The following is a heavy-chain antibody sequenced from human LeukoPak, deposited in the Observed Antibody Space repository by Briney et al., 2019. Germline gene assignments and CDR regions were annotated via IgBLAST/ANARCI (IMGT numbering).Heavy chain of an antibody. CDR2: MNPNSGNT. Sequence: WASVKVSCKASGYTFTSYDINWVRQATGQGLEWMGWMNPNSGNTGYAQKFQGRVTMTRNTSISTAYMELSSLRSEDTAVYYCARGHRMTTVTTTRDFDYWGQATLVTVSS. J-gene: IGHJ4*02. CDR3: ARGHRMTTVTTTRDFDY. V-gene: IGHV1-8*01. D-gene: IGHD4-17*01. CDR1: GYTFTSYD.